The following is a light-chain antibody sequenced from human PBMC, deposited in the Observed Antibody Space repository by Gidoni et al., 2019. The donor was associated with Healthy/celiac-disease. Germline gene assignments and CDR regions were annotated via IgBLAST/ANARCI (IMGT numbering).Light chain of an antibody. CDR3: QQYDNLPLA. Sequence: DIQMTQSPSSLSASVGDRVTITCQASQDISNYLNWYQQKPGKAPKLLIYDASNLETGDPSRFSGSGSGTDLTFTISSLQPEDIATYYCQQYDNLPLAFGQGTKVEIK. V-gene: IGKV1-33*01. CDR1: QDISNY. CDR2: DAS. J-gene: IGKJ1*01.